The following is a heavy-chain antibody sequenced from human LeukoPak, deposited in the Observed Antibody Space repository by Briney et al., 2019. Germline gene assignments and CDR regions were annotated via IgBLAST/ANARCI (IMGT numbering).Heavy chain of an antibody. CDR2: IYYSGST. CDR3: ARARTRITIFGVDAFDI. Sequence: SETLSLTCTVSGGSISSGGYYWSWIRQHPGKGLEWIGYIYYSGSTYYNPSLKSRVTISVDTSKNQFSLKLSSVTAADTAVYYCARARTRITIFGVDAFDIWGQGTMVTVPS. J-gene: IGHJ3*02. D-gene: IGHD3-3*01. V-gene: IGHV4-31*03. CDR1: GGSISSGGYY.